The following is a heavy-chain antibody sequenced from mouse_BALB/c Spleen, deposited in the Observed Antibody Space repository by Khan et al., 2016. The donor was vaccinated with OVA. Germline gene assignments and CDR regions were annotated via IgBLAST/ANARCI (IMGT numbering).Heavy chain of an antibody. CDR1: GYTFTDYV. CDR3: AKIFYGNSYAMDY. D-gene: IGHD2-1*01. V-gene: IGHV1-77*01. Sequence: VELVESGPELVKPGASVKMSCKASGYTFTDYVISWVKQRTGQGLEWIGEIYPGSGSIYYNEKFKGKATLTADTSSNTAYMQLSSLTSEDSAVFFCAKIFYGNSYAMDYWGQGTSVTVSS. J-gene: IGHJ4*01. CDR2: IYPGSGSI.